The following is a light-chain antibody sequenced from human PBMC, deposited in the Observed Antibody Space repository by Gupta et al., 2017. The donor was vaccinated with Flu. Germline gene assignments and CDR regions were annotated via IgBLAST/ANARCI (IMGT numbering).Light chain of an antibody. V-gene: IGLV2-14*01. J-gene: IGLJ3*02. CDR3: SSYTSRTTLV. CDR1: SSDVGGYNS. CDR2: EVT. Sequence: QSALTQPASVSGSPGQSITISCTGTSSDVGGYNSVSWYQQFPGQAPKLMISEVTNRPPGVSYRFSGSKSGNTASLTISGLQPEDEADYYCSSYTSRTTLVFGGGTQLTVL.